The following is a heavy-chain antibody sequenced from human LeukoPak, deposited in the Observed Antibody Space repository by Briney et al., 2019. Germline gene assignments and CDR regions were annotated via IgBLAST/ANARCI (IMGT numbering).Heavy chain of an antibody. D-gene: IGHD2-2*02. J-gene: IGHJ4*02. CDR2: IYTTATT. V-gene: IGHV4-4*07. Sequence: SETLSLTCTVSSGSIRSYYWGWVRQPPGKGLEWIGRIYTTATTQYNPSLKSRVTMSVDTSTNQFSLNVRSMTAADTAVYYCGRQGYTASHYFFDYWSQGTLVAVS. CDR1: SGSIRSYY. CDR3: GRQGYTASHYFFDY.